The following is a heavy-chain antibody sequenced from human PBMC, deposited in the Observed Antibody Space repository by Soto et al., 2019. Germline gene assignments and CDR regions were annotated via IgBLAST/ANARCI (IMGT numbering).Heavy chain of an antibody. Sequence: GESLKISCQGSGDTFTRSWIGWVRQMPGKGLEWMGIIYPGDSDLRYSPSFEGQVTISADKSISTAYLQWSSLKTSDTAIYYCATPTIPQSYYYGMDVWGQGTTVTVSS. J-gene: IGHJ6*02. CDR1: GDTFTRSW. V-gene: IGHV5-51*01. D-gene: IGHD1-1*01. CDR2: IYPGDSDL. CDR3: ATPTIPQSYYYGMDV.